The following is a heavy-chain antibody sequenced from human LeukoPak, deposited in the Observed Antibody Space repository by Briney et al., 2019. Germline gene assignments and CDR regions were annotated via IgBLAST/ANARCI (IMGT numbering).Heavy chain of an antibody. Sequence: GGSPRLSFAASGFTLTRYGVHWGRPGPGQGVGGGAVIWYDGSNKYYADSVKGRFTVSRDNSKNTLYLQMNSLRAEDTAVYYCRVVAATTNAFDIWGQGTMVTVSS. CDR1: GFTLTRYG. V-gene: IGHV3-33*01. D-gene: IGHD2-15*01. J-gene: IGHJ3*02. CDR2: IWYDGSNK. CDR3: RVVAATTNAFDI.